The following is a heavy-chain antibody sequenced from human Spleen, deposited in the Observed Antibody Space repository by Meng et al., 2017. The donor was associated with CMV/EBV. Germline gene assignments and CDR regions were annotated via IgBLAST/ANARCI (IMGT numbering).Heavy chain of an antibody. V-gene: IGHV3-33*06. J-gene: IGHJ2*01. Sequence: GESLKISCAASGFTSSTYGMHWVRQAPGKGLEWVAAIWFDGSNQYYVDSVKGRFTISRDNSKNTLFLQLNSLRAEDTAVYYCAKGDSSSSVWYFDLRGRGTLVTVSS. CDR1: GFTSSTYG. CDR3: AKGDSSSSVWYFDL. CDR2: IWFDGSNQ. D-gene: IGHD6-6*01.